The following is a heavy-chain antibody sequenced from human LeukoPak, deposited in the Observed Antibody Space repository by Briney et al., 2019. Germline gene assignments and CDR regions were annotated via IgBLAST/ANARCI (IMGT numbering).Heavy chain of an antibody. D-gene: IGHD2-15*01. J-gene: IGHJ6*02. Sequence: PGRSLRLSCAASGFTFSSYGMHWVRQAPGKGLEWVAVISYDGSNKYYADSVKGRFTISRDNSKNTLYLQMNSLRAEDTAVYYCARDSAQYCSGGSCYPLRYYYYGMDVWGQGTTVAVSS. CDR3: ARDSAQYCSGGSCYPLRYYYYGMDV. V-gene: IGHV3-30*03. CDR2: ISYDGSNK. CDR1: GFTFSSYG.